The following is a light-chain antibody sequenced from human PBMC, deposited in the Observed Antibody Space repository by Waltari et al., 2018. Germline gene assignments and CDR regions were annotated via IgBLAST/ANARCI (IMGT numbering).Light chain of an antibody. CDR1: EGISTY. J-gene: IGKJ4*01. CDR2: GAS. Sequence: IQLTQSPSSLSASVGDKVTITCRASEGISTYLAWYQQQPGKAHKLLIYGASTLQSGVPSRFSGSGSGTDFTLTISSLQPGDFATYYCQQLDKYPLTFGGGTKVEIK. V-gene: IGKV1-9*01. CDR3: QQLDKYPLT.